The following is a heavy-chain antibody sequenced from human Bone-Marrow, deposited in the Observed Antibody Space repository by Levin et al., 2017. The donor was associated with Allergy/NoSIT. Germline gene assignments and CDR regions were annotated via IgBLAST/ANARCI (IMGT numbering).Heavy chain of an antibody. CDR2: MFYSGST. J-gene: IGHJ4*02. D-gene: IGHD3-22*01. CDR1: GASITTSHYY. V-gene: IGHV4-39*01. Sequence: SETLSLTCTVSGASITTSHYYWGWIRQPPGKGLEWIGNMFYSGSTYYNPPLKSRLTMSVDTSKNQFSLRLTSVTAADTAVYFCATSPLGADYYDTSAYYYFDYWGQGTLVTVSS. CDR3: ATSPLGADYYDTSAYYYFDY.